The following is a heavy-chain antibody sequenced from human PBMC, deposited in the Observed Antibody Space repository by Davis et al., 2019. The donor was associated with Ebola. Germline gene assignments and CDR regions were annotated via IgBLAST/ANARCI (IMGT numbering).Heavy chain of an antibody. Sequence: AASVKVSCKASGYTFTGYYMHWVRQAPGQGLEWMGWINPNSGGTNYAQKFQGWVTMTRDTSISTAYMELSRLRSDDTAVYYCARSSRITIFGVVPGYFDYSGQGTLVTVSS. CDR1: GYTFTGYY. CDR3: ARSSRITIFGVVPGYFDY. D-gene: IGHD3-3*01. J-gene: IGHJ4*02. V-gene: IGHV1-2*04. CDR2: INPNSGGT.